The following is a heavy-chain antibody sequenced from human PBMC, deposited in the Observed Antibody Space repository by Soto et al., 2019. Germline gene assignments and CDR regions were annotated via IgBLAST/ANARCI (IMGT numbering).Heavy chain of an antibody. D-gene: IGHD3-10*01. J-gene: IGHJ3*02. Sequence: GGFLRLSCAASGFTFTRYSMNWVRQAPGKGLEWVSSISSTTNYIYYGDSMKGRFTISRDNAKNSLYLEMNSLRAEDTAVYYCARERRIGEQGVTPDAFDIWGQGTMVTVSS. V-gene: IGHV3-21*06. CDR2: ISSTTNYI. CDR3: ARERRIGEQGVTPDAFDI. CDR1: GFTFTRYS.